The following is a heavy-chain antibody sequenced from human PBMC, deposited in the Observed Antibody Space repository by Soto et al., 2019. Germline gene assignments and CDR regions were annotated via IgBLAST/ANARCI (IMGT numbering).Heavy chain of an antibody. Sequence: SETLSLTCTVSGASLNSGSDYWGWIRQPPGKALEWIGNIYYTGNTYYKSSLKSRVTISADTSKNQLSLKLSFVTAADTAVYYCARSTSGWYDYWGQGTLVTV. CDR2: IYYTGNT. CDR1: GASLNSGSDY. V-gene: IGHV4-39*01. CDR3: ARSTSGWYDY. D-gene: IGHD6-19*01. J-gene: IGHJ4*02.